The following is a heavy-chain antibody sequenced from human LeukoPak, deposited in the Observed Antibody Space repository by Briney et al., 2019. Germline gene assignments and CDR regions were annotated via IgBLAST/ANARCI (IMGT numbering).Heavy chain of an antibody. D-gene: IGHD3-22*01. J-gene: IGHJ5*02. CDR1: GGSISSYY. CDR2: IYTSGST. V-gene: IGHV4-4*07. CDR3: AREDYYDSSGYFGWFDP. Sequence: SETLSLTCTVSGGSISSYYWSWIRQPAGKGLEWIGRIYTSGSTNYNPSLKSRVTMSVDTSKNQFSLKLSSATAADTAVYYCAREDYYDSSGYFGWFDPWGQGTLVTVSS.